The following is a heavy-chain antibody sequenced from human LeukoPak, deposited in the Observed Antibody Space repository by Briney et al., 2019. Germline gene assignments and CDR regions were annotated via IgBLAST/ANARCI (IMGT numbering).Heavy chain of an antibody. D-gene: IGHD6-19*01. V-gene: IGHV3-23*01. J-gene: IGHJ4*02. CDR1: GFTFSSYA. Sequence: PGGSLRLSCAASGFTFSSYAMSWVRQAPGKGLEWVSAISGSGGSTYYADSVKGRFTISRDNSKNTLYLQMNSLRAEDTAVYYCAKDRSSGWYLGHFDYWGQGTLVTVSS. CDR2: ISGSGGST. CDR3: AKDRSSGWYLGHFDY.